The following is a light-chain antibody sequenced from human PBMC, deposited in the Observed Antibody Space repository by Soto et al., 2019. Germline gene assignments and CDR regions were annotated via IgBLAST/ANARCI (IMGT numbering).Light chain of an antibody. V-gene: IGLV2-14*01. CDR1: RSYVGAYNY. CDR2: DVG. CDR3: SSYTSSSTRV. Sequence: QSVLTQPASVSGSPGQSITISCTGTRSYVGAYNYVSWYQQHPGKAPKLIIYDVGNRPSGVSNRFSGSKSGNTASLTISGLQAEDEADYYCSSYTSSSTRVFGTGTKVTVL. J-gene: IGLJ1*01.